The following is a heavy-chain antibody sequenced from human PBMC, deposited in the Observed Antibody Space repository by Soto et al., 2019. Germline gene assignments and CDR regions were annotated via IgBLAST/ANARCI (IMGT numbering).Heavy chain of an antibody. CDR2: ISGRGGST. D-gene: IGHD3-10*01. CDR3: AKDSQDSGSPDY. J-gene: IGHJ4*02. V-gene: IGHV3-11*01. CDR1: GFTFSDYY. Sequence: GGSLRLSCAASGFTFSDYYMSWIRQAPGKGLEWVSYISGRGGSTYYADSVKGRLTISRDNAKNTLYLQMNSLRAEDTAVYYCAKDSQDSGSPDYWGQGTLVTVSS.